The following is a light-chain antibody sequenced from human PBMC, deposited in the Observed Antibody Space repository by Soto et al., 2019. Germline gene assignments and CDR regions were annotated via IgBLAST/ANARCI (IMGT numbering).Light chain of an antibody. CDR3: SSYTSSSIDYV. Sequence: QSALTQPASVSGSPGQSITISCTGTSSDVGGYNYVSWYQQHPGKAPKLMIYEVSNRPSGVSNRFSGSKSVNTASLTISGLQAEDEADYYCSSYTSSSIDYVFGTGTKLT. J-gene: IGLJ1*01. CDR2: EVS. CDR1: SSDVGGYNY. V-gene: IGLV2-14*01.